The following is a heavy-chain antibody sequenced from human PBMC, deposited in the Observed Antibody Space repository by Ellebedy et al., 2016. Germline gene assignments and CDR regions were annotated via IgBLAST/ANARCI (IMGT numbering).Heavy chain of an antibody. J-gene: IGHJ4*02. CDR1: GFTFSTYA. CDR2: ISSNGGST. D-gene: IGHD3-22*01. Sequence: GGSLRLSCAASGFTFSTYALHWVRQAPGKGLEYVSSISSNGGSTYYTNSVKGRFTISRDNAKNSLYLQMNSLRAEDTAVYYCARGGSGSSIIWGQGTLVTVSS. CDR3: ARGGSGSSII. V-gene: IGHV3-64*01.